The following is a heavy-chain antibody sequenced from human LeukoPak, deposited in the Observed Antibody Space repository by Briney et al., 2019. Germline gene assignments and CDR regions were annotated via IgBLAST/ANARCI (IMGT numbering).Heavy chain of an antibody. CDR1: GFTFSSYA. Sequence: GGSLRLSCAASGFTFSSYAMHWVRQAPGKGLEWVAVISYDGSNKYYADSVKGRFTISRDNSKNTLYLQMNSLRAEDTAVYYCARPKGFGITNTALNKWGQEALVTVSS. D-gene: IGHD3-16*01. J-gene: IGHJ4*02. CDR3: ARPKGFGITNTALNK. V-gene: IGHV3-30-3*01. CDR2: ISYDGSNK.